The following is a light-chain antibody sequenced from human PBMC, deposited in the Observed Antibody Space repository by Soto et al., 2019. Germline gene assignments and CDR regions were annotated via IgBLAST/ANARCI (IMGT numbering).Light chain of an antibody. CDR3: SSYAGNNNVV. J-gene: IGLJ2*01. Sequence: QSALTQPPSASGSPGQSVTISCTGTSSDVGDYKFVSWFQQHPGKAPKLLMYEVNRRPSGVPDRFSGSKSGNTASLTVSGLQEEDEAEYYFSSYAGNNNVVFGGGTKLTVL. CDR1: SSDVGDYKF. CDR2: EVN. V-gene: IGLV2-8*01.